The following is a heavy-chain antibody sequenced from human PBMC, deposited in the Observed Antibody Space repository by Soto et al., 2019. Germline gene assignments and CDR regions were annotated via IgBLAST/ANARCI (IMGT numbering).Heavy chain of an antibody. CDR1: GFTFSSYG. D-gene: IGHD3-10*01. CDR3: ARAYYYYGSGSYGGIDY. CDR2: IWYDGSNK. Sequence: QVQLVESGGGVVQPGRSLRLSCAASGFTFSSYGMHWVRQAPGKGLEWVAVIWYDGSNKYYADSVKGRFTISRDNSKNTLYLQMNSLRAEDTAVYYCARAYYYYGSGSYGGIDYWGQGTLVTVSS. J-gene: IGHJ4*02. V-gene: IGHV3-33*01.